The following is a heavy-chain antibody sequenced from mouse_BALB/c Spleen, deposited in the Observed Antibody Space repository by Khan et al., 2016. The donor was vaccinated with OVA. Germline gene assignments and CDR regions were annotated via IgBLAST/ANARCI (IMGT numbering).Heavy chain of an antibody. D-gene: IGHD3-3*01. V-gene: IGHV3-2*02. CDR3: ARSPPVGDLWFAY. CDR1: GYSITSDYA. CDR2: ISYSGST. Sequence: EVQLQESGPGLVKPSQSLSLTCTVTGYSITSDYAWNWIRQFPGNKLEWMGYISYSGSTSYNPSLKSRISITRDTSKNQFFPQLNSVTTEDTATYYCARSPPVGDLWFAYWGQGTLVTVSA. J-gene: IGHJ3*01.